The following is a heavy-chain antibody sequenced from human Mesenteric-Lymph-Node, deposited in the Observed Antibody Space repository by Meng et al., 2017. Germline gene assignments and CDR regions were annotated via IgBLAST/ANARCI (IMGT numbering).Heavy chain of an antibody. D-gene: IGHD6-13*01. CDR2: IYYRGSPT. CDR1: GGSISSYY. V-gene: IGHV4-59*01. Sequence: SETLSLTCTVSGGSISSYYWSWIRQPPGKGLEWIGSIYYRGSPTFYNPSLKSRVTMSTDTSKNQFSLKLRSVTAADTAKYYCARAISRIAAAGTLGLIFDYWGQGAQVTVSS. J-gene: IGHJ4*02. CDR3: ARAISRIAAAGTLGLIFDY.